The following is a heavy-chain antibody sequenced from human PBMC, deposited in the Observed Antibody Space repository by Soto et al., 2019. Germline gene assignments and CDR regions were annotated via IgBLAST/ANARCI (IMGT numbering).Heavy chain of an antibody. J-gene: IGHJ6*02. Sequence: GESLKISCKGSGYRLTSYWIGWVRQMPGQGLEWMGFIYPGDSDTRYSPSFQGHVSISADKSISTVYLHWSSLKASDTAIYYCARCIDWNDWSPYYFAYGMDVWGQGTTVTVSS. CDR2: IYPGDSDT. V-gene: IGHV5-51*01. CDR3: ARCIDWNDWSPYYFAYGMDV. CDR1: GYRLTSYW. D-gene: IGHD1-1*01.